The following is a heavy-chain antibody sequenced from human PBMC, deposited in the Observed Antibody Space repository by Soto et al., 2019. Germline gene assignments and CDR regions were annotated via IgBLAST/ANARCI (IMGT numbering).Heavy chain of an antibody. CDR3: AREYSSGIAFDY. Sequence: SVKVSCKASGGTFSSYTISCVRQAPGQGLEWMGRIIPILGIANYAQKFQGRVTITADKSTSTAYMELSSLRSEDTAVYYCAREYSSGIAFDYWGQGTLVTVSS. CDR1: GGTFSSYT. CDR2: IIPILGIA. J-gene: IGHJ4*02. D-gene: IGHD6-19*01. V-gene: IGHV1-69*04.